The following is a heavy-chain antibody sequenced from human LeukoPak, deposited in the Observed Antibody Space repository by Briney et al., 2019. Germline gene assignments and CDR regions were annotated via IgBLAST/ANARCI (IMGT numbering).Heavy chain of an antibody. J-gene: IGHJ6*02. CDR3: ARGDGGYYYGMDV. V-gene: IGHV3-48*03. CDR2: ISVSGGTI. CDR1: GFTFSTYE. D-gene: IGHD3-3*01. Sequence: GGSLRLSCAASGFTFSTYEMNWVRQAPGKGLEWVSYISVSGGTIKYADSVKGRFTISRDNAKNSLYLQLNSLRAEDTAIYYCARGDGGYYYGMDVWGQGTTVTVSS.